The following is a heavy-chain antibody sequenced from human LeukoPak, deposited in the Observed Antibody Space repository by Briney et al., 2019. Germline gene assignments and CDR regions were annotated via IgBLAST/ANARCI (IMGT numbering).Heavy chain of an antibody. CDR1: GYSFTSYW. Sequence: GESLKISCKGSGYSFTSYWIGWVRHMPGKGLEWMGIIYPGDSDTRYSPSFQGQVTISADKSISTAYLQWSSLKASDTAMYYCARLAYCGGDCYAYGMDVWGQGTTVTVSS. CDR3: ARLAYCGGDCYAYGMDV. CDR2: IYPGDSDT. D-gene: IGHD2-21*01. J-gene: IGHJ6*02. V-gene: IGHV5-51*01.